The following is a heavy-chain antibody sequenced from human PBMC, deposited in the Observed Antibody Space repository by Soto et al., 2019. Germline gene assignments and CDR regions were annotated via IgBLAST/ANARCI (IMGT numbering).Heavy chain of an antibody. D-gene: IGHD5-18*01. CDR2: IFYSGST. CDR1: GGSISSSSYY. V-gene: IGHV4-39*01. Sequence: SETLSLTCTVSGGSISSSSYYWGWIRQPPGKGLEWIGSIFYSGSTYYNPSLKSRVTISVDTSKNQFSLKLSSVTAADTAVYYCACIFSGGYSYGFYYDGMDVWVQGTTVT. CDR3: ACIFSGGYSYGFYYDGMDV. J-gene: IGHJ6*02.